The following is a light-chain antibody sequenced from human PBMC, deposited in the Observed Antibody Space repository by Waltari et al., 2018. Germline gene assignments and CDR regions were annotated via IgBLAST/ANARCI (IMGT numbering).Light chain of an antibody. CDR3: HSRDASGVGGS. V-gene: IGLV3-19*01. CDR1: GLRSYH. J-gene: IGLJ2*01. Sequence: SSELTQDPAVSVAMGQPVPIPCQGNGLRSYHASWYQQRPGQAPILIMYDKNNRPSGVPDRFSGSNSDNTASLTITGAQAEDEASYYCHSRDASGVGGSFGGGTKLTVL. CDR2: DKN.